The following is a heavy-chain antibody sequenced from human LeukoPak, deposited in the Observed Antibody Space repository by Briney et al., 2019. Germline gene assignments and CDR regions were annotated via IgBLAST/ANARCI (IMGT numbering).Heavy chain of an antibody. Sequence: SETLSLTCTVSGDSISSSSYYLGWIRQPSGKGLEWIGTIYYGGSTYYNPSLKSRVTISVDTSKTQFSLRLSSVTAADTAVYHCARHRKSIGWYAGYFDLWGRGTLVTVFS. J-gene: IGHJ2*01. V-gene: IGHV4-39*01. CDR1: GDSISSSSYY. CDR3: ARHRKSIGWYAGYFDL. D-gene: IGHD2-15*01. CDR2: IYYGGST.